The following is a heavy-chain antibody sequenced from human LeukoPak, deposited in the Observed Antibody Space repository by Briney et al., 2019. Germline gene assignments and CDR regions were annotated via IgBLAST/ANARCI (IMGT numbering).Heavy chain of an antibody. CDR3: AKDGGYGSGSYYPDY. Sequence: PGGSLRLSCAASGFTFSSYEMNWVRQAPGKGLEWVSYISSSGSTIYIADSVKGRFTMSRDNSKNTLYLQMNSLRAEDTAVYYCAKDGGYGSGSYYPDYWGQGTLVTVSS. V-gene: IGHV3-48*03. CDR2: ISSSGSTI. J-gene: IGHJ4*02. D-gene: IGHD3-10*01. CDR1: GFTFSSYE.